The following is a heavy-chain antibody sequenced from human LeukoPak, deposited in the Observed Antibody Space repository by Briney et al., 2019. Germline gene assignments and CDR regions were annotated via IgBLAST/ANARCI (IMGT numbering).Heavy chain of an antibody. D-gene: IGHD3-10*01. Sequence: GGSLRLSCAASGFIFSTYWMSWVRQAPGKGLECVANIKQDGGEKYYVDSVKGRFTISRDNAKNSLYLQMNSLRAADTAVYYCARRRGSGSYRMDVWGKGTTVTISS. CDR1: GFIFSTYW. V-gene: IGHV3-7*01. J-gene: IGHJ6*03. CDR3: ARRRGSGSYRMDV. CDR2: IKQDGGEK.